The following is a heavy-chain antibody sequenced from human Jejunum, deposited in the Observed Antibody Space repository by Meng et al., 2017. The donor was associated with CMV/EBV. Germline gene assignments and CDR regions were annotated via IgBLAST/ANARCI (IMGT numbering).Heavy chain of an antibody. CDR2: FYSGGRT. CDR3: ARDFGDYTNDYYGMDV. D-gene: IGHD4-17*01. CDR1: SGNY. J-gene: IGHJ6*02. V-gene: IGHV4-39*07. Sequence: SGNYWGWIRQPPGNGLEWIGSFYSGGRTYYNPSLKSRVTISVDTSKSHFSLKLSSVTAADTAVYYCARDFGDYTNDYYGMDVWGQGTTVTVSS.